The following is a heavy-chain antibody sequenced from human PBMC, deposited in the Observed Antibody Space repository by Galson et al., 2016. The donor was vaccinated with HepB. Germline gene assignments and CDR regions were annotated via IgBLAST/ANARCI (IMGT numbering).Heavy chain of an antibody. CDR1: GANLRNQA. V-gene: IGHV1-69*06. CDR2: IVPIIGTG. Sequence: SVKVSCKASGANLRNQAISWVRQAPGQGLEWMGGIVPIIGTGNYAQKFQDRLTIVADKSTSTNYMELRSLRSEDTAVYYCAREGDGAYFDYWGQGTLVSVSS. D-gene: IGHD3-16*01. J-gene: IGHJ4*02. CDR3: AREGDGAYFDY.